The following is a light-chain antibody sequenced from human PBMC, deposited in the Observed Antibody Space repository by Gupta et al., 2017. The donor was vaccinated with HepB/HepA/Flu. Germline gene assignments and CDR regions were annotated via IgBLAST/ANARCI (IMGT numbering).Light chain of an antibody. CDR2: DVD. Sequence: QSALTQPPPASGSPGQSVTISCTGTSSDIGGYNSVSWYRQHPGKAPKLMVYDVDKRPSGVPDRFSGSKSGDTASLTVSGLLAEDEAEYYCFSYAGSYTVVFGTGTKMTVL. CDR3: FSYAGSYTVV. V-gene: IGLV2-8*01. J-gene: IGLJ1*01. CDR1: SSDIGGYNS.